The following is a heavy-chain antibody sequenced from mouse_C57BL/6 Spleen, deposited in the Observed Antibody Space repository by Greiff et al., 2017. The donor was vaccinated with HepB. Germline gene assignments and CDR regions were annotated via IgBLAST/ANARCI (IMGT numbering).Heavy chain of an antibody. Sequence: QVQLQKSVAELARPGASVKMSCKASGYTFTSYTMHWVKQRPGQGLEWIGYINPSSGYTKYNQKFKDKATLTADKSSSTAYMQLSSLTSEDSAVYYCARITGSYWYFDVWGTGTTVTVSS. CDR3: ARITGSYWYFDV. D-gene: IGHD1-1*01. V-gene: IGHV1-4*01. J-gene: IGHJ1*03. CDR1: GYTFTSYT. CDR2: INPSSGYT.